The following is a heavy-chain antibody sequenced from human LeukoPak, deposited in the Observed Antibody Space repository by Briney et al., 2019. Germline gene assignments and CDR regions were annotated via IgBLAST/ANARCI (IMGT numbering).Heavy chain of an antibody. CDR3: ARVGYDSSVYYYYGMDV. CDR2: ISAYNGNT. V-gene: IGHV1-18*01. CDR1: GYTFTSYG. Sequence: GASVKVSCKASGYTFTSYGISWVRQAPGQGLEWMGWISAYNGNTNYAQKLQGRVTMTTDTSTSTAYMELRSLRSDDTAVYYCARVGYDSSVYYYYGMDVWGQGTTVTVPS. J-gene: IGHJ6*02. D-gene: IGHD3-22*01.